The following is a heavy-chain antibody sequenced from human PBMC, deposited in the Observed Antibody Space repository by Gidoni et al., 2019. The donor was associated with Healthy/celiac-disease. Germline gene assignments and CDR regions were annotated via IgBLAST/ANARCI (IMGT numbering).Heavy chain of an antibody. J-gene: IGHJ6*02. CDR2: IYYSGST. Sequence: QLQLQESVPGLVKPSEPLSLTCTVPGGSIRSYYWSWIRQPPGKGLEWIGYIYYSGSTNYNPSLKSRVTISVDTSKNQFSLKLSSVTAADTAVYYCARHGEYQLLYYYYGMDVWGQGTTVTVSS. V-gene: IGHV4-59*08. D-gene: IGHD2-2*01. CDR1: GGSIRSYY. CDR3: ARHGEYQLLYYYYGMDV.